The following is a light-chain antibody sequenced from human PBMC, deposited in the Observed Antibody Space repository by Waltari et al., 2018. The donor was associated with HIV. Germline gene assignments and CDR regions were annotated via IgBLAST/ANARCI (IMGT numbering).Light chain of an antibody. Sequence: SYELTQPPSVSVSPGQTARITCSGDALPKQYAYWYQQRPGQAPVLVIYKDTERPSGIPERFSGSSSGTTATLTIIGQQPQDEADYHCQSADSNASLWVFGGGTKLTVL. CDR2: KDT. J-gene: IGLJ3*02. V-gene: IGLV3-25*03. CDR1: ALPKQY. CDR3: QSADSNASLWV.